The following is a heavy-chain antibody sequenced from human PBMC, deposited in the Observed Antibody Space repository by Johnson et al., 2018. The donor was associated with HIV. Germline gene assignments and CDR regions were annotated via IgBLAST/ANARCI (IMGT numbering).Heavy chain of an antibody. CDR2: INWNGGST. V-gene: IGHV3-20*04. CDR3: AKEKDYGAFDI. Sequence: MLLVESGGGVVRPGGSLRLSCAASGFTFDDYGMSWVRQAPGKGLEWVSGINWNGGSTGYADSVKGRFTISRDNSKNTLYLQMNSLRADDTAVYYCAKEKDYGAFDIWGQGTMVTVSS. CDR1: GFTFDDYG. J-gene: IGHJ3*02. D-gene: IGHD3-16*01.